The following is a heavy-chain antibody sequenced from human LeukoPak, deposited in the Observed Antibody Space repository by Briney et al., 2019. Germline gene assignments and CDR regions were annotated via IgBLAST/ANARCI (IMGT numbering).Heavy chain of an antibody. CDR1: GGSFSSYA. D-gene: IGHD6-6*01. Sequence: ASAKVSCKASGGSFSSYAISWVRQAPGQGLEWMGGIIPIFGTANYAQKFQGRVTITADKSTSTAYMELSSLRSEDTAVYYCARSIDWDWFDPWGQGTLVTVSS. CDR2: IIPIFGTA. V-gene: IGHV1-69*06. CDR3: ARSIDWDWFDP. J-gene: IGHJ5*02.